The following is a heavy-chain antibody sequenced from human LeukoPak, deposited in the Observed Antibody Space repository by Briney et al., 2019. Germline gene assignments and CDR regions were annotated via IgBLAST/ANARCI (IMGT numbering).Heavy chain of an antibody. CDR1: GGSIRSSYYY. CDR2: ISSSTSYI. J-gene: IGHJ4*02. D-gene: IGHD4-17*01. CDR3: ARAGGSTVSHSDY. Sequence: ETLSLTCTVSGGSIRSSYYYWGWIRQAPGKGLEWVSSISSSTSYIYYADSVKGRFTISKDNAKNSLYLQMNSLRAEDTAVYYCARAGGSTVSHSDYRGQGTLVTVSS. V-gene: IGHV3-21*01.